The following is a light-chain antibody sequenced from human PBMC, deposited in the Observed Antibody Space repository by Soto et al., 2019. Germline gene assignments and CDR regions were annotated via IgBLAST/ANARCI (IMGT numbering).Light chain of an antibody. J-gene: IGKJ5*01. V-gene: IGKV1-9*01. Sequence: IQLPQSQSSLSASVGESFTITCRASQGISSYLAWYQQKPGKANKLLIYAASTLQSGVPSRFSGSGSGTDFTLTISSLQPEEFATYYCKQLNSYPITVGKGTRLEIK. CDR2: AAS. CDR3: KQLNSYPIT. CDR1: QGISSY.